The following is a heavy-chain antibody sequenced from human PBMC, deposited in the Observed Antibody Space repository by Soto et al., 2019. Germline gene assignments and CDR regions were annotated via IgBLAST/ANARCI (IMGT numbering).Heavy chain of an antibody. Sequence: DVQLVESGGGLVQPGGSLRLSCAAYRFTFSYYWMTWVRQAPGKGLEWVANIKEDGSEKSHVDSVKGRFTISRDNAKNSLFLQMNSLTVEDTAVYYWARAAYSGDGLDVWGQGTTVTVS. CDR2: IKEDGSEK. V-gene: IGHV3-7*04. CDR1: RFTFSYYW. D-gene: IGHD2-21*01. CDR3: ARAAYSGDGLDV. J-gene: IGHJ6*02.